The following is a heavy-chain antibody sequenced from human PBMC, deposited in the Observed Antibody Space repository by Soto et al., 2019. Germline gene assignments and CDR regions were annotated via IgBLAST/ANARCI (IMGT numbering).Heavy chain of an antibody. Sequence: QVQLVESGGGVVQPGRSLRLSCAASGFTFSSYGMHWVRQAPGKGLEWVAVISYDGSNKYYADSVKGRFTISRDNSKNTLYLQMNSLRAEDTAVYYCAEGQDSSGYYALDYWGQGTLVTVSS. J-gene: IGHJ4*02. V-gene: IGHV3-30*03. CDR1: GFTFSSYG. CDR2: ISYDGSNK. D-gene: IGHD3-22*01. CDR3: AEGQDSSGYYALDY.